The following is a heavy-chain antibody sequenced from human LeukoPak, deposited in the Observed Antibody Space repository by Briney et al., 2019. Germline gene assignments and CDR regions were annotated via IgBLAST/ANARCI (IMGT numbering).Heavy chain of an antibody. Sequence: PSETLSLTCAINGGSFSGYYVTWIHQAPGKGLEWIGEINPRGSTIHNPSLKSRVTISLDTSKNQFSLKLSSVTAADTAVYYCARETKLLANPQYYFFMDVWGKGTTVTVSS. CDR1: GGSFSGYY. CDR2: INPRGST. J-gene: IGHJ6*03. CDR3: ARETKLLANPQYYFFMDV. D-gene: IGHD2-15*01. V-gene: IGHV4-34*01.